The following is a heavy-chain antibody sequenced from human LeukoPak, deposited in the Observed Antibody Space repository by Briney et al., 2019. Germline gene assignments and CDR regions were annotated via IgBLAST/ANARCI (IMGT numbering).Heavy chain of an antibody. V-gene: IGHV1-69*04. Sequence: SVKVSCKASGGTFISYTISWVRQAPGQGLEWMGRIIPILGIANYAQKFQGRVTTTADKSTSTAYMELSSLRSEDTAVYYCARDGYDFWSGPSYFDYWGQGTLVTVSS. CDR1: GGTFISYT. CDR3: ARDGYDFWSGPSYFDY. CDR2: IIPILGIA. D-gene: IGHD3-3*01. J-gene: IGHJ4*02.